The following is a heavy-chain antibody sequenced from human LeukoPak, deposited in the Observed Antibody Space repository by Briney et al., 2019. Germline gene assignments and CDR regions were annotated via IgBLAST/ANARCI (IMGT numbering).Heavy chain of an antibody. D-gene: IGHD1-1*01. CDR1: GGSFSGYY. CDR2: INHSGST. CDR3: AGHHPLKTVDF. V-gene: IGHV4-34*01. J-gene: IGHJ4*02. Sequence: SETLSLTCAVYGGSFSGYYWSWIRQPPGKGLEWIGEINHSGSTNYNPSLKSRVTISLDTSKNQFSLKLSSVTAADTAVYYCAGHHPLKTVDFGGQGPLVTVSS.